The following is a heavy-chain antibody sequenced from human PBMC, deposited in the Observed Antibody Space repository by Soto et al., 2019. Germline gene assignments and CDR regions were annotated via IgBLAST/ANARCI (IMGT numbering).Heavy chain of an antibody. CDR3: AISEYSSSPQTGDYGMDV. J-gene: IGHJ6*02. D-gene: IGHD6-6*01. Sequence: QVQLVQSGAEVKKPGSSVKVSCKASGGTFSSYAISWVRQAPGQGLEWMGGIIPIFGTANYAQKFQGRVTITADEYTSTAYMELSSLRSEDTAVYYCAISEYSSSPQTGDYGMDVWGQGTTVTVSS. CDR1: GGTFSSYA. V-gene: IGHV1-69*01. CDR2: IIPIFGTA.